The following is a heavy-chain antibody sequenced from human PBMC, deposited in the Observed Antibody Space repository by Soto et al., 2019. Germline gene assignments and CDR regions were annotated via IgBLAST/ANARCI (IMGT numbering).Heavy chain of an antibody. CDR3: ARHAPVLRFLEWPQNCFDY. CDR2: IYYSGST. CDR1: GGSISSYY. Sequence: SETLSLTCTVSGGSISSYYWSWIRQPPGKGLEWIGYIYYSGSTNYNPSLKSRVTISVDTSKNQFSLKLSSVTAADTAVYYCARHAPVLRFLEWPQNCFDYWGQGTLVTV. J-gene: IGHJ4*02. D-gene: IGHD3-3*01. V-gene: IGHV4-59*08.